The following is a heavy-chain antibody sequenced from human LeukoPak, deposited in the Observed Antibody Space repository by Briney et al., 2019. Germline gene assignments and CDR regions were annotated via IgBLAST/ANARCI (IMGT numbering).Heavy chain of an antibody. Sequence: ASVKISCKAFVDAFTGDYMQWVRHAPGQGLEWVGWINPNSGGTNYAQKCQGRVTMTRDTSISTAYMELSRLRSDDTAVYYCARRYSSSWYRPGLDFDYWGQGTLVTVSS. V-gene: IGHV1-2*02. J-gene: IGHJ4*02. CDR1: VDAFTGDY. D-gene: IGHD6-13*01. CDR3: ARRYSSSWYRPGLDFDY. CDR2: INPNSGGT.